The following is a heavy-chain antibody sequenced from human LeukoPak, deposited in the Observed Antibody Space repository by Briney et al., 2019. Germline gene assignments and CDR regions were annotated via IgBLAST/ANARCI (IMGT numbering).Heavy chain of an antibody. CDR2: MYYTESP. V-gene: IGHV4-59*08. D-gene: IGHD3-10*01. Sequence: SETLCLTCTVSGASIRSYYWSWIRQPPGKGLEWIAYMYYTESPNYNPSLKSRVSMSGDSSRNQFSLKLNSVTAADTAVYYCAKSYDTNNRQRFDYWGQGILVTVSP. CDR1: GASIRSYY. CDR3: AKSYDTNNRQRFDY. J-gene: IGHJ4*02.